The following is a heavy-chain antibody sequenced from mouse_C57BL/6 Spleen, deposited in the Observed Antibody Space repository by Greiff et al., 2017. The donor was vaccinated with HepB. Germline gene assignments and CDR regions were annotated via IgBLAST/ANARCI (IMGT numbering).Heavy chain of an antibody. J-gene: IGHJ3*01. D-gene: IGHD1-1*01. CDR2: IDPEDGDT. CDR3: TTVHYGSRSAWFAY. V-gene: IGHV14-1*01. Sequence: EVQLQQSGAELVRPGASVKLSCTASGFNIKDYYMHWVKQRPEQGLEWIGRIDPEDGDTEYAPKFQGKATMTADTSSNTAYLQLRSLTSEDTAVYYCTTVHYGSRSAWFAYWGQGTLVTVSA. CDR1: GFNIKDYY.